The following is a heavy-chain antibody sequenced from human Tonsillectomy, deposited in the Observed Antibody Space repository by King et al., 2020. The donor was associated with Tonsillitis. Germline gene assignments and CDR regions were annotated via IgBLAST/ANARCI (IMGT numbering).Heavy chain of an antibody. D-gene: IGHD3-10*01. CDR3: AHHYRAKLLWFGELLFGAFDI. V-gene: IGHV2-5*01. J-gene: IGHJ3*02. Sequence: TLKESGPTLVKPTQTLTLTCTFSGFSLSTSGVGVGWIRQPPGKALEWLALIYWNDDKRYSPSLKSRLTITKDTSKNQVVLTMTNMDPVDTAAYYCAHHYRAKLLWFGELLFGAFDIWGQGTMVTVSS. CDR1: GFSLSTSGVG. CDR2: IYWNDDK.